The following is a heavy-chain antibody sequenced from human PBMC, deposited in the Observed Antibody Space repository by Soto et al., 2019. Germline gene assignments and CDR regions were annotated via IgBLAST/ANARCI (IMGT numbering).Heavy chain of an antibody. J-gene: IGHJ4*02. CDR3: ARDVTTYCGGDCYSYYFDY. CDR2: IYTSGST. D-gene: IGHD2-21*02. Sequence: LSLTFTVSGGSIISYYWSWIRQPAGKGLEWIGRIYTSGSTNYNPSLKSRVTMSVDTSKNQFSLKLSSVTAADTAVYYCARDVTTYCGGDCYSYYFDYWGQGTLVTVSS. CDR1: GGSIISYY. V-gene: IGHV4-4*07.